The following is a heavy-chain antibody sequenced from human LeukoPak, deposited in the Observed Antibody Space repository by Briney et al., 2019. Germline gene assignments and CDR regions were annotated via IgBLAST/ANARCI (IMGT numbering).Heavy chain of an antibody. J-gene: IGHJ5*02. Sequence: SETLSLTCTVSGGSISSYYWSWIRQTPGMGLEWIGYIYHSGSTKYNPSLKSRVTISVDTSKNQFSLNLSSVTAADTAVYYCARDFPESKGWGLDPWGQGTLVTVSS. CDR2: IYHSGST. CDR1: GGSISSYY. D-gene: IGHD1-14*01. V-gene: IGHV4-59*01. CDR3: ARDFPESKGWGLDP.